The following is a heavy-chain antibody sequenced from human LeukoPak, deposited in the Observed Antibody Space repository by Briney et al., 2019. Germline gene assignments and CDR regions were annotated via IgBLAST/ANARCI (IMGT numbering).Heavy chain of an antibody. CDR3: AKDPDWGYYYDSSGYPPDY. Sequence: SETLSLTCTVSGGSISSSSYYWGWIRQPPGKGLEWIGYIYYSGSTNYKPSLKSRVTISVDTSKNQFSLKLSSVTAADTAVYYCAKDPDWGYYYDSSGYPPDYWGQGTLVTVSS. CDR1: GGSISSSSYY. CDR2: IYYSGST. D-gene: IGHD3-22*01. V-gene: IGHV4-61*01. J-gene: IGHJ4*02.